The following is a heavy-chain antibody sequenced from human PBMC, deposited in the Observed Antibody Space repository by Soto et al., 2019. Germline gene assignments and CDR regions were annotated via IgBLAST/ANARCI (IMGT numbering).Heavy chain of an antibody. CDR2: VTGSGGST. D-gene: IGHD4-4*01. CDR1: GFTFSSYG. CDR3: AKAATITTLYYFDS. Sequence: GGSLRLSCAASGFTFSSYGMSWVRQAPGKGLEWVSLVTGSGGSTFYADSVKGRFTISRDNAKNTLYLQMNSLRVDDTALYYCAKAATITTLYYFDSWGQGTLVTVSS. V-gene: IGHV3-23*01. J-gene: IGHJ4*02.